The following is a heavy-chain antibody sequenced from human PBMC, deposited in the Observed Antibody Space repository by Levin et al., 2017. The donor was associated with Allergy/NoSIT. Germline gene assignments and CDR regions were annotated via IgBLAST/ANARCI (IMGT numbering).Heavy chain of an antibody. D-gene: IGHD5-24*01. CDR3: ARGRDGSRWVGPYYFDS. Sequence: SQTLSLTCIVSGGSTNSDFWSWIRQPPGKGLEWIGYLSYGDTIKYNPSLESRVTISVDPSKYQFSLNLRSVTAADTAVYYCARGRDGSRWVGPYYFDSWGQGILVTVSS. J-gene: IGHJ4*02. CDR2: LSYGDTI. V-gene: IGHV4-59*01. CDR1: GGSTNSDF.